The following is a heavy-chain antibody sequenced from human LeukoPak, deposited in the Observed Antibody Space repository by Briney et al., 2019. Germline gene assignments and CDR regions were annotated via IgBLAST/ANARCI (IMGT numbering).Heavy chain of an antibody. J-gene: IGHJ3*02. CDR2: IYTSGST. V-gene: IGHV4-4*09. Sequence: SETLSLTCTVSGGSIIGYDWTWIRQPPGKGLEWIGYIYTSGSTNYNPSLKSRVTISMDMSKNQFSLQLSSVTAADTAVYYCARQSCSSTSCPHRNVFDIWGQGTMVTASP. D-gene: IGHD2-2*01. CDR1: GGSIIGYD. CDR3: ARQSCSSTSCPHRNVFDI.